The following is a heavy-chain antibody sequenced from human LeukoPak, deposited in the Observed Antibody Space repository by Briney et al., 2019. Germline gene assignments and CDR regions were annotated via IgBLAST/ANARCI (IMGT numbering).Heavy chain of an antibody. Sequence: ASVKVSCKASGYTFTSYYMHWVRQAPGQGLEWMGIINPSGGSTSYAQKFQGRVTMTRDMSTSTVYMELSSLRSDDTAVYYCARDLIDYNFDYWGQGTQVTVSS. CDR2: INPSGGST. CDR3: ARDLIDYNFDY. CDR1: GYTFTSYY. V-gene: IGHV1-46*01. J-gene: IGHJ4*02. D-gene: IGHD4/OR15-4a*01.